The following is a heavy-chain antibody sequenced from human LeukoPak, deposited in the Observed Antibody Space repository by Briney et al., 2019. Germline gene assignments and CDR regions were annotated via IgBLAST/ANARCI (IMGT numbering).Heavy chain of an antibody. Sequence: GGSLRLSCAASGFSFSTYRMNWVRQAPGKGLEWVSSISSSSTYIYHADSVKGRSTISRDNAKNSLYLQMNSLRAEDTAVYYCAGGYCSGGSCYDYFDYWGQGTLVTVSS. CDR3: AGGYCSGGSCYDYFDY. CDR1: GFSFSTYR. J-gene: IGHJ4*02. D-gene: IGHD2-15*01. V-gene: IGHV3-21*01. CDR2: ISSSSTYI.